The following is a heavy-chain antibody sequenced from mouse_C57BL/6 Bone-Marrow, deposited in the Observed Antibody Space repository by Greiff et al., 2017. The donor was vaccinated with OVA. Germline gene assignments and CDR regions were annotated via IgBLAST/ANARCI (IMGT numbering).Heavy chain of an antibody. V-gene: IGHV5-4*03. CDR2: ISDGGSYT. J-gene: IGHJ4*01. D-gene: IGHD2-4*01. Sequence: EVKLMESGGGLVKPGGSLKLSCAASGFTFSSYAMSWVRQTPEKRLEWVATISDGGSYTYYPDNVKGRFTISRDNAKNNLYLQMSHLKSEDTAMYYCARYYEDYAMDYWGQGTSVTVSS. CDR1: GFTFSSYA. CDR3: ARYYEDYAMDY.